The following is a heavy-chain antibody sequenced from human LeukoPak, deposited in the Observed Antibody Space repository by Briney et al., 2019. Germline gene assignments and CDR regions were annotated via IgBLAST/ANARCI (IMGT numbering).Heavy chain of an antibody. CDR1: GGSIKSGDYY. CDR2: IYYSGPT. Sequence: SETLSLTCTVSGGSIKSGDYYWSWIRQPPGKGLEWIGYIYYSGPTYYDPSLESRVTISVDTSKNQFSLKLRSVTAADTAVYYCARGRWLIDYWGQGTLVTVSS. D-gene: IGHD5-24*01. CDR3: ARGRWLIDY. J-gene: IGHJ4*02. V-gene: IGHV4-30-4*01.